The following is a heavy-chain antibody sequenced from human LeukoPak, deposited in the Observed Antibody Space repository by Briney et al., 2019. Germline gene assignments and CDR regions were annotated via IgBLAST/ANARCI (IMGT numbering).Heavy chain of an antibody. Sequence: GGSLRLSCAASGFTFSTYWMHWVRQVPGKGLVWVSRINSDGNIITYADSVKGRFTISRDDARNMVYLQMNSLRAEDTAVYYCVAGMGNYWGQGTLVPV. V-gene: IGHV3-74*01. D-gene: IGHD6-13*01. J-gene: IGHJ4*02. CDR2: INSDGNII. CDR3: VAGMGNY. CDR1: GFTFSTYW.